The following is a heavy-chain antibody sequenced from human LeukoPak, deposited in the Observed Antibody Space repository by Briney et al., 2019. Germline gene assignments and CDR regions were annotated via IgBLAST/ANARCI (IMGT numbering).Heavy chain of an antibody. J-gene: IGHJ4*02. CDR2: IGTSGDT. Sequence: GGSLRLSCAASGFTFSSYDMHWVRQATGKGLEWVSVIGTSGDTYYAGSVKGRFTISRENAKNSLYLQMNSLTAGDAAVYFCSRVGSSGWPNYFDSWGQGTLVTVSS. CDR1: GFTFSSYD. D-gene: IGHD6-19*01. CDR3: SRVGSSGWPNYFDS. V-gene: IGHV3-13*04.